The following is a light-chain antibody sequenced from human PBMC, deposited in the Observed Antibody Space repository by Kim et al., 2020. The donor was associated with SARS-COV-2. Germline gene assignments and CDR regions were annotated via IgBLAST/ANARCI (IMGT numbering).Light chain of an antibody. CDR3: NSRDSSGNHVV. V-gene: IGLV3-19*01. J-gene: IGLJ2*01. Sequence: SSELTQDPAVSVALGQTARITCQGDSLRSYYASWYQQKPGQAPVLVIYGKNNRPSGIPDRFSGSSSGNTASLTITGAQAEDEADYYCNSRDSSGNHVVFGGGAQLTVL. CDR1: SLRSYY. CDR2: GKN.